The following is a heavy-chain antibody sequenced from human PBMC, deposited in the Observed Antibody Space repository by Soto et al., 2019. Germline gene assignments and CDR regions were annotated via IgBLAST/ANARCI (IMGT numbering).Heavy chain of an antibody. D-gene: IGHD3-22*01. V-gene: IGHV3-9*01. J-gene: IGHJ4*02. Sequence: DVQLVESGGGLVQPGRSLRLSCAASGFTFDDYAMHWVRQAPGKGLEWVSGISWNSGSIGYADSVKGRFTISRDNAKNSLYLQMNSLRAVDTALYYCAKDQSYDSSGPIDYWGQGTLVTVSS. CDR2: ISWNSGSI. CDR3: AKDQSYDSSGPIDY. CDR1: GFTFDDYA.